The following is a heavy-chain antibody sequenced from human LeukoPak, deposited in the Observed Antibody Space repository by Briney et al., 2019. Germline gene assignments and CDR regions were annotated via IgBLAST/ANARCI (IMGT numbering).Heavy chain of an antibody. Sequence: GGSLRLSCAASGFTFSSYEMNWVRQAPGKGLEWVSYISSSGSTIYYADSVKGRFTISRDNAKNSLYLQMNSLRAEDTAVYYCARDNPYDYVWGSYRYTGGDYGMDVWGKGTTVTVPS. D-gene: IGHD3-16*02. CDR2: ISSSGSTI. V-gene: IGHV3-48*03. CDR3: ARDNPYDYVWGSYRYTGGDYGMDV. CDR1: GFTFSSYE. J-gene: IGHJ6*04.